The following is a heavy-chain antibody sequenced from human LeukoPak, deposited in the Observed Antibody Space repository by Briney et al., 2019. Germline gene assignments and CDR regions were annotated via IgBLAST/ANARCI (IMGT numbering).Heavy chain of an antibody. CDR3: ARDKWLGYYGSGSYYRLSHFDY. D-gene: IGHD3-10*01. CDR1: GYTFTSYG. CDR2: ISAYNGNT. J-gene: IGHJ4*02. V-gene: IGHV1-18*01. Sequence: ASVKVSCKASGYTFTSYGISWVRQAPGQGLEWMGWISAYNGNTNYAQKLQGRVTMTTDTSTSTAYMELRSLRSDDTAVYYCARDKWLGYYGSGSYYRLSHFDYWGQGTLVTVSS.